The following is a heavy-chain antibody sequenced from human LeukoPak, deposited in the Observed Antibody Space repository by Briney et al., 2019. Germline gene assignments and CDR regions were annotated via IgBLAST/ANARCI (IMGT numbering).Heavy chain of an antibody. CDR2: ISAYNGNT. CDR3: ARFDRLDAFYI. D-gene: IGHD3-9*01. Sequence: ASVKVSCKASGYTFTSYGISWVRQAPGQGLEWMGWISAYNGNTNYAQKLQGRVTMTTDTSTSTDYMELRSLRSDDTAVYYCARFDRLDAFYIWGQGTMVTVSS. CDR1: GYTFTSYG. V-gene: IGHV1-18*01. J-gene: IGHJ3*02.